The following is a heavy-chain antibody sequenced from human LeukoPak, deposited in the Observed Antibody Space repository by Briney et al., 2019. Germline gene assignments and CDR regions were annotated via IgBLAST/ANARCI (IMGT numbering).Heavy chain of an antibody. CDR3: VRGPYGSGISNWFDP. J-gene: IGHJ5*02. D-gene: IGHD3-10*01. CDR2: IYYSGDT. CDR1: DGAIAGYS. Sequence: SETLSLTCTVTDGAIAGYSWSWIRQPPGKGLEWIGYIYYSGDTDYNPSLQSRVTVSVDTSKNQFSLKLTSVTAADTAVYYCVRGPYGSGISNWFDPWGQGTLVIVSS. V-gene: IGHV4-59*01.